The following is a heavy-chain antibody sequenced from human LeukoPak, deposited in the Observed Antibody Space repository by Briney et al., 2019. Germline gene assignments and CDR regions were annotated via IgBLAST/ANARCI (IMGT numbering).Heavy chain of an antibody. CDR1: GYTFTDHY. D-gene: IGHD3-22*01. J-gene: IGHJ6*03. CDR3: ARGDSTGYSGYYYYMDV. Sequence: ASVAVTCKASGYTFTDHYVHWVRQAPGQGLEWMAWIIPNSGATHSAQKFEGRVTLTRDTSISTVYMELSSLRSEDTAVYYCARGDSTGYSGYYYYMDVWGKGTTVTVSS. V-gene: IGHV1-2*02. CDR2: IIPNSGAT.